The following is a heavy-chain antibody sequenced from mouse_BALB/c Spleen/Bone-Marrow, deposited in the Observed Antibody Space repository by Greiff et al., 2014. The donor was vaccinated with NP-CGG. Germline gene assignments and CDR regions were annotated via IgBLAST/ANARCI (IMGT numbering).Heavy chain of an antibody. CDR1: GFTFSDYG. D-gene: IGHD1-3*01. Sequence: VQLKESGGGLVQPGGSRKLSCAASGFTFSDYGMAWVRQAPGKGPEWVAFISNLAYSIYYADTVTGRFTISRENAKNTLYLEMSSLRSEDTAMYYCARDNFYFDYWGQGTTLTVSS. J-gene: IGHJ2*01. CDR2: ISNLAYSI. V-gene: IGHV5-15*02. CDR3: ARDNFYFDY.